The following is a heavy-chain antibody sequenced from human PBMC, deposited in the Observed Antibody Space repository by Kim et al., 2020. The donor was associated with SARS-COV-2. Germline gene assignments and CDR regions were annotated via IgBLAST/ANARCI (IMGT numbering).Heavy chain of an antibody. CDR3: AKDISPMKGYYYYMDV. CDR1: GFTFSSYA. J-gene: IGHJ6*03. CDR2: ISGSGGST. D-gene: IGHD3-3*02. V-gene: IGHV3-23*01. Sequence: GGSLRLSCAASGFTFSSYAMSWVRQAPGKGLEWVSAISGSGGSTYYADSVKGRFTISRDNSKNTLYLQMNSLRAEDTAVYYCAKDISPMKGYYYYMDVWGKGTTVTVS.